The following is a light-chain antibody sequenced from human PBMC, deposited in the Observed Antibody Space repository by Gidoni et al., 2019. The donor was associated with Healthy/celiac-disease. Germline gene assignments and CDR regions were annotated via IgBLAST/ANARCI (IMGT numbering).Light chain of an antibody. Sequence: SVLTQPPSVSAAPGQKVTISCSESSSNLGNNDVSWYQHLPGTAPKLLIYDNNKRPSGIPDRFSGSKSGTSATLGITGLQTGDEADYYCATWDSSLSAVVFGGGTKLTVL. CDR1: SSNLGNND. CDR2: DNN. CDR3: ATWDSSLSAVV. V-gene: IGLV1-51*01. J-gene: IGLJ2*01.